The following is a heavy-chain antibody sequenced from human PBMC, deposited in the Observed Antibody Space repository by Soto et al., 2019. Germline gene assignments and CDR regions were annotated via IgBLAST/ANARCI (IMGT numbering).Heavy chain of an antibody. D-gene: IGHD4-17*01. Sequence: GGSLRLSCAASGFTFSSYGMHWVRQAPGKGLEWVAVIWYDGSNKYYADSVKGRFTISRDNSKNTLYLQMNSLRAEDTAVYYCVRAADYGDPNIFDYWGQGTLVTVSS. J-gene: IGHJ4*02. V-gene: IGHV3-33*01. CDR3: VRAADYGDPNIFDY. CDR2: IWYDGSNK. CDR1: GFTFSSYG.